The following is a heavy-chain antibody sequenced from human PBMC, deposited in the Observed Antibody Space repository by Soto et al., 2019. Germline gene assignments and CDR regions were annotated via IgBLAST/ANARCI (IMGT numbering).Heavy chain of an antibody. CDR3: ATWGIAVAGTRSDY. J-gene: IGHJ4*02. Sequence: QVHLQESGPGLVKPSGTLSLIFAVSGGSISSSDWWTWVRQSPGKGLEWIGEISHGGSTNYNPSLKSRVTMSVDKSKNYFSLNLSSVTAADTAVYYCATWGIAVAGTRSDYWGQGTLVTVSS. V-gene: IGHV4-4*02. D-gene: IGHD6-19*01. CDR1: GGSISSSDW. CDR2: ISHGGST.